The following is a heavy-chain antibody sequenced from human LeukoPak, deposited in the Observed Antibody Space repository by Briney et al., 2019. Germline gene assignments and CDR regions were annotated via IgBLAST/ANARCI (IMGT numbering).Heavy chain of an antibody. Sequence: GGSLRLPCAASGSIVSNNYMSWVRQAPGKGLEWVSVIYSGGSTYYADSVKGRFTISRDNSKNTLYLQMNSLRVEDTAVYYCARVKLRSAFDIWGQGTMVTVSS. J-gene: IGHJ3*02. CDR2: IYSGGST. CDR3: ARVKLRSAFDI. V-gene: IGHV3-53*01. CDR1: GSIVSNNY. D-gene: IGHD6-6*01.